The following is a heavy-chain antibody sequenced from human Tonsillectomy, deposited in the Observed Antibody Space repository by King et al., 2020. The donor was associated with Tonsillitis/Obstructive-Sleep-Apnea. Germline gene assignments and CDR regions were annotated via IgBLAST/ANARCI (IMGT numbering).Heavy chain of an antibody. Sequence: TLKESGPTLVKPTQTLMLTCTFSGFSLSTSGVGVGWIRQPPGKALEWLALIYWDEDKRYSPSLKSRLTITKGTSKNQVVLTMTNMDPVDTATYYCARSPPHVDWLLWYYFDYWGQGTLVTVSS. CDR2: IYWDEDK. D-gene: IGHD3-9*01. V-gene: IGHV2-5*02. CDR1: GFSLSTSGVG. J-gene: IGHJ4*02. CDR3: ARSPPHVDWLLWYYFDY.